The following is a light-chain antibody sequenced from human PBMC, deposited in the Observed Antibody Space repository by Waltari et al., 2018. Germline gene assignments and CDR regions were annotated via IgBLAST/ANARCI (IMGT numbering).Light chain of an antibody. Sequence: EIVLTQSPGTLSLSLGERATLSCRASQSVARTLAWYHQKPGQAPRLLIYDTSNWATGIPDRFSGSGFGTDFSLTISRLEPEDFAVYYCQKYGTLPATFGQGTKVEIK. J-gene: IGKJ1*01. CDR2: DTS. V-gene: IGKV3-20*01. CDR1: QSVART. CDR3: QKYGTLPAT.